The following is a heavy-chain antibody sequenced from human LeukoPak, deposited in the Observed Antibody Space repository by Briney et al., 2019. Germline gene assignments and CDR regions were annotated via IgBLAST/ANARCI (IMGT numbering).Heavy chain of an antibody. CDR1: GFTFSSYS. Sequence: GGSLRLSCAASGFTFSSYSMNWVRQAPGKGLEWVSSISSSSSYIYYADSVKGRFTISRDNAKNSLYLQMNSLRAEDTAVYYCARSVIAAAPDAFDIRGQGTMVTVSS. D-gene: IGHD6-13*01. V-gene: IGHV3-21*01. CDR3: ARSVIAAAPDAFDI. J-gene: IGHJ3*02. CDR2: ISSSSSYI.